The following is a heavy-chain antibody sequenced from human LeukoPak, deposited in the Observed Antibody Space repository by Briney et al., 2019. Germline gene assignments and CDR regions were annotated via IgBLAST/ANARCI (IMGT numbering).Heavy chain of an antibody. J-gene: IGHJ4*02. CDR2: ISAYNGNT. Sequence: ASVKVSCKASGYTFTSYGISWVRQAPGQGLEWMGWISAYNGNTNYAQKLQGRVTMTTDTSTSTVYMELSSLRSEDTAVYYCARASAYYYDSSGLEFDYWGQGTLVTVSS. CDR1: GYTFTSYG. V-gene: IGHV1-18*01. D-gene: IGHD3-22*01. CDR3: ARASAYYYDSSGLEFDY.